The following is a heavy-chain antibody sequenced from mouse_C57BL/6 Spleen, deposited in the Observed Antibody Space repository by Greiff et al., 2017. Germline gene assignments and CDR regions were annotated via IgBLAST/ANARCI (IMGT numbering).Heavy chain of an antibody. CDR1: GYTFTDHT. D-gene: IGHD2-3*01. J-gene: IGHJ1*03. CDR2: IYPRDGST. V-gene: IGHV1-78*01. CDR3: ARWLLRVWYFDV. Sequence: QVQLQQSDAELVKPGASVKISCKVSGYTFTDHTIHWVKQRPEQGLEWIGYIYPRDGSTKYNEKFKGKATLTADTASSTAYMQLNSLTSEDAAVYFCARWLLRVWYFDVWGTGTTVTVSS.